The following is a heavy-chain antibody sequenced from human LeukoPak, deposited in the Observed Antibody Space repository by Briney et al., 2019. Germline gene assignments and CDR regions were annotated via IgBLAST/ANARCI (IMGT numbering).Heavy chain of an antibody. Sequence: GGSLRLSCAASGFTFSSYFWMHWVRQATGKGLVWVSRIRSDGGSSTYADSVKGRFTISRDNAKNTLYLQMNTLGAEDTAVYYCVRDLDLGGYSSFVSWGQGTLVTVSS. CDR3: VRDLDLGGYSSFVS. D-gene: IGHD4-23*01. V-gene: IGHV3-74*01. CDR2: IRSDGGSS. J-gene: IGHJ4*02. CDR1: GFTFSSYFW.